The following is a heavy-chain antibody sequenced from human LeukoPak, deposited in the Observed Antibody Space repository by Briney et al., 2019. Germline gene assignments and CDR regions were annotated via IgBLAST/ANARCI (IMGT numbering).Heavy chain of an antibody. D-gene: IGHD2/OR15-2a*01. Sequence: PSETLSLTCTVSGGSISSYYWSWIRQPPGKGLEWIAYISDIGSINYNPSLKSRVTISLDTSKNQLSLKLSSVTAADTAVHYCAGHHPRNTVDFWGQGTLVTVSS. CDR3: AGHHPRNTVDF. CDR1: GGSISSYY. V-gene: IGHV4-59*08. J-gene: IGHJ4*02. CDR2: ISDIGSI.